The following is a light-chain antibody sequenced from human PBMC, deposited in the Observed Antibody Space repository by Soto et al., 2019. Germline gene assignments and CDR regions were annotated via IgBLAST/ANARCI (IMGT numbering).Light chain of an antibody. CDR1: QSVSSD. CDR3: QQYNNWPIT. V-gene: IGKV3-15*01. J-gene: IGKJ3*01. Sequence: EMVMTQSPATLSVSPGERAILSCRASQSVSSDLAWYQQRPGQAPRLLIYGASTRATGIPARFSGSGSGTEFTLTISSLQSEDFAVYYCQQYNNWPITFGPGTQVDIK. CDR2: GAS.